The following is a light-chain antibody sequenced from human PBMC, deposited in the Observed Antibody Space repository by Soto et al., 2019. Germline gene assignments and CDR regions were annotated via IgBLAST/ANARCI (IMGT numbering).Light chain of an antibody. CDR1: NIGSKN. Sequence: SYELTQPLSVSVALGQTARITCGGNNIGSKNEHWYQQKPGQAPVLVIYRDSNRPSGIPERFSGSNSGNTATLTISRAQAGDEADYCSQVWDSSIVVFGGGTQLTVL. J-gene: IGLJ2*01. V-gene: IGLV3-9*01. CDR3: QVWDSSIVV. CDR2: RDS.